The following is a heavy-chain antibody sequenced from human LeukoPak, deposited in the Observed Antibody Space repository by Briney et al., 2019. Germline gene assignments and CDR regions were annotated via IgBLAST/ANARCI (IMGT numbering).Heavy chain of an antibody. J-gene: IGHJ5*02. D-gene: IGHD6-13*01. Sequence: SETLSLTCTVSGGSISSSSYYWGWIRQPPGKGLEWIGSIYYSGSTNYNPSLKSRVTMSVDTSKNQFSLKLSSVTAADTAVYYCARGIADPHWFDPWGQGTLVTVSS. CDR2: IYYSGST. V-gene: IGHV4-39*07. CDR1: GGSISSSSYY. CDR3: ARGIADPHWFDP.